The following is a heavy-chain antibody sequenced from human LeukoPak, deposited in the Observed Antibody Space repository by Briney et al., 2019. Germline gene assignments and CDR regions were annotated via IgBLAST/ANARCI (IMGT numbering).Heavy chain of an antibody. CDR1: GFTFSNAW. CDR2: IKSKTDGGTT. CDR3: TTPDILTGYYTYFDY. J-gene: IGHJ4*02. Sequence: GGSLRLSCAASGFTFSNAWMSWVRQAPGKGLEWVGRIKSKTDGGTTDYAAPVKGRFTISRDDSKNTLYLQMNSLKTEDTAVYYCTTPDILTGYYTYFDYWGQGTLVTVSP. V-gene: IGHV3-15*01. D-gene: IGHD3-9*01.